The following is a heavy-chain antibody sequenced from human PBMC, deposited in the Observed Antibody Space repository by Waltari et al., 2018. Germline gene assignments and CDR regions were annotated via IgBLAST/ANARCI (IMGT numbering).Heavy chain of an antibody. CDR2: IYYSGST. CDR3: ARISFKDDYYDSSGPRRVFDY. CDR1: GGSISSSSYY. D-gene: IGHD3-22*01. V-gene: IGHV4-39*07. J-gene: IGHJ4*02. Sequence: QLQLQESGPGLVKPSETLSLTCTVSGGSISSSSYYWGWIRQPPGKGLEWIGSIYYSGSTYYNPSLKRRVTISVDTSKNQFSLKLSSVTAADTAVYYCARISFKDDYYDSSGPRRVFDYWGQGTLVTVSS.